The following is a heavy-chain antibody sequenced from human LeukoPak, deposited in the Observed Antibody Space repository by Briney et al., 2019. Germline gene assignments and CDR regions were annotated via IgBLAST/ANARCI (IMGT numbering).Heavy chain of an antibody. J-gene: IGHJ4*02. CDR2: IYYSGST. V-gene: IGHV4-30-4*01. D-gene: IGHD3-10*01. CDR3: ARQYYYGSGSYYKSLYYFDY. Sequence: SQTLSLTCTVSGGSISSGDYYWSWIRQPPGKGLEWIGYIYYSGSTYYNPSLKSRVTISVDTSKNQFSLKLSSVTAADTAVHYCARQYYYGSGSYYKSLYYFDYWGQGTLVTVSS. CDR1: GGSISSGDYY.